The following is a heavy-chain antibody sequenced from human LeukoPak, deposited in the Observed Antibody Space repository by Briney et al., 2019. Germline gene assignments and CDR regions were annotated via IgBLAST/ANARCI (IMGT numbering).Heavy chain of an antibody. J-gene: IGHJ4*02. CDR1: GYSFTSYW. CDR3: ARLGDRSAWYRSRFDY. V-gene: IGHV5-51*01. Sequence: GEPLKISCKGSGYSFTSYWIGWVRQMPGKGLEWMGIIYPGDSDTRYNPSFQGQVTISADKSITTAYLQWSSLKASDTAMYYCARLGDRSAWYRSRFDYWGQGTLVTVSS. D-gene: IGHD6-19*01. CDR2: IYPGDSDT.